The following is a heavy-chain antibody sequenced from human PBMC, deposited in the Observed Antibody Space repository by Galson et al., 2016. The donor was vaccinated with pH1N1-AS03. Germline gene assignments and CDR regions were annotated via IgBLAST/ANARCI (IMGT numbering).Heavy chain of an antibody. D-gene: IGHD3-3*01. CDR3: AKDGNYDFSVGYFCPDF. Sequence: SVKVSCKASGYTFTAYYIHWVRQAPGQGLEWLGWINADSGDTNYAQKFRGRVTLTRDTSTSTAYMELSTLRSDDAAVYYCAKDGNYDFSVGYFCPDFWGQGTLITVSS. V-gene: IGHV1-2*02. CDR1: GYTFTAYY. CDR2: INADSGDT. J-gene: IGHJ4*02.